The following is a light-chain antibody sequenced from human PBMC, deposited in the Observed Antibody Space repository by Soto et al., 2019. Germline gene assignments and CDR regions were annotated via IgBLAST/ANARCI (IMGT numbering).Light chain of an antibody. CDR3: QQYGTSPRT. J-gene: IGKJ1*01. V-gene: IGKV3-20*01. CDR2: GVS. CDR1: QSVRSSY. Sequence: EIVLTQSPGTLSLSPGERATLSCRASQSVRSSYLAWYQQKLGQAPRLLIYGVSNRATGIPDRCSGSGSGTDFTLTISRLESEDFEVYYCQQYGTSPRTFGQGTKVEIK.